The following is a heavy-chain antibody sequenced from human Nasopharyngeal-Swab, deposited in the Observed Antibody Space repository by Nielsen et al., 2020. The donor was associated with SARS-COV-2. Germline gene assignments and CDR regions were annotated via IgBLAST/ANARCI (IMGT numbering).Heavy chain of an antibody. J-gene: IGHJ4*02. CDR1: GFTLSDHY. V-gene: IGHV3-72*01. CDR3: ARGFRGFSD. D-gene: IGHD3-3*01. Sequence: GGSLQLSCAASGFTLSDHYMDWVRQAPGKGLEWVGRTRNKVNSYSTVYAASVRGRFTISRDDSSTSVYLQMTSLKSEDTAVYYCARGFRGFSDWGQGTLVTVSS. CDR2: TRNKVNSYST.